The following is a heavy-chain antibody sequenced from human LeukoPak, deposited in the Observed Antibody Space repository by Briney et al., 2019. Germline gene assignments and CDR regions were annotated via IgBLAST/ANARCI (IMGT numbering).Heavy chain of an antibody. CDR3: ARRSSGSYYVQYFQH. Sequence: PSETLSLTCAVYGGSFSGYYWSWIRQPPGKGLEWIGEINHSGSTNYNPSLKSRVTISVDTSKNQFSLKLSSVTAADTAVYYCARRSSGSYYVQYFQHWGQGTLVTVSS. CDR2: INHSGST. J-gene: IGHJ1*01. V-gene: IGHV4-34*01. D-gene: IGHD1-26*01. CDR1: GGSFSGYY.